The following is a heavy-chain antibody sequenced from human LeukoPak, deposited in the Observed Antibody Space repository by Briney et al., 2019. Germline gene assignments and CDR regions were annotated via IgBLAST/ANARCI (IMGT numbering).Heavy chain of an antibody. CDR3: SVQYSSSSVVDY. J-gene: IGHJ4*02. D-gene: IGHD6-6*01. CDR1: GLSFRTYE. Sequence: GGSLRLSCAACGLSFRTYEMNWVRLAPGKGLEWVPYISSSGSIMYSADSVKGRFTISRDNAKNSLYLQMNSLRAEDTAIYYCSVQYSSSSVVDYWGERTLVTVSS. CDR2: ISSSGSIM. V-gene: IGHV3-48*03.